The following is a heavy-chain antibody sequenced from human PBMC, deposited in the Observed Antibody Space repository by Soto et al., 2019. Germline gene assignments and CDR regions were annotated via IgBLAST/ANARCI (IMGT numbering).Heavy chain of an antibody. CDR1: GFTFSSYA. D-gene: IGHD3-16*02. J-gene: IGHJ6*02. CDR3: ARDLSREPYYYYYGMDV. Sequence: GGSLRLSCAASGFTFSSYAMHWVRQAPGKGLEWVAVISYDGSNKYYADSVKGRFTISRDNSKNTLYLQMNSLRAEDTAVYYCARDLSREPYYYYYGMDVWGQGTTVTVSS. CDR2: ISYDGSNK. V-gene: IGHV3-30-3*01.